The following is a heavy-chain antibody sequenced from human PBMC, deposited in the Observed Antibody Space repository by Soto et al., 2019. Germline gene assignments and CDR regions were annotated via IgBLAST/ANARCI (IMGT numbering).Heavy chain of an antibody. V-gene: IGHV4-59*01. CDR2: IYYSGST. Sequence: QVQLQESGPGLVKPSETLSLTCTVSGGSISSYYWSWIRQPPEKGLEWIGYIYYSGSTNYNPSLKNRVTISVDTFKIHISLKLSSVTAADTAVYYCAREGGIAAAGTSPPFDYWGQGTLVTVSS. CDR3: AREGGIAAAGTSPPFDY. D-gene: IGHD6-13*01. CDR1: GGSISSYY. J-gene: IGHJ4*02.